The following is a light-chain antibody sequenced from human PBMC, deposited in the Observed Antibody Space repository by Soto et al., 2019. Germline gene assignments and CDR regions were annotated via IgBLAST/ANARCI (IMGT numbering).Light chain of an antibody. CDR3: QQRSNWPLLT. CDR1: QSVSNS. V-gene: IGKV3-11*01. Sequence: ELVLTQSPATLSLSPGERATLSCRASQSVSNSLAWYQQKPCQAPRLLIYDASNRATGIPARFSGSGSGTDFTLTISSLEPEDFAVYYCQQRSNWPLLTFGGGTKVEIK. CDR2: DAS. J-gene: IGKJ4*01.